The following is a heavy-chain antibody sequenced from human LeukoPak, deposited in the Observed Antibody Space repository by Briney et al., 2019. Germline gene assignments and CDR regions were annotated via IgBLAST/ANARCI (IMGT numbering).Heavy chain of an antibody. CDR3: ARDIVEMATNAISGDLHWFDP. Sequence: SVKVSCKASGGTFSSYAISWVRQAPGQGLEWMGGIIPIFGTANYAQKFQGRVTITADESTSTAFMELSSLRSEDTAVYYCARDIVEMATNAISGDLHWFDPWGQGTLVTVSS. V-gene: IGHV1-69*13. CDR2: IIPIFGTA. CDR1: GGTFSSYA. D-gene: IGHD5-24*01. J-gene: IGHJ5*02.